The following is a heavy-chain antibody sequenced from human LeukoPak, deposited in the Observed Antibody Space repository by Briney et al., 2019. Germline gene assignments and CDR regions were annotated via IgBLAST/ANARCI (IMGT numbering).Heavy chain of an antibody. CDR2: IYYSGST. D-gene: IGHD3-10*01. J-gene: IGHJ4*02. V-gene: IGHV4-39*01. Sequence: SETLSLTCTVSGGSSSSSSYYWGWIRQPPGKGLEWIGSIYYSGSTYYNPSLKSRVTISVDTSKNQFSLKLSSVTAADTAVYYCAARGVMSSLLWDYWGQGTLVTVSS. CDR1: GGSSSSSSYY. CDR3: AARGVMSSLLWDY.